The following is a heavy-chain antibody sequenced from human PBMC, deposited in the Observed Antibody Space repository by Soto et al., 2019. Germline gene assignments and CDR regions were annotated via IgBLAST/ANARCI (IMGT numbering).Heavy chain of an antibody. Sequence: PGESLKISCKGSGYSFTSYWIGWVRQMPGKGLEWMGIIYPGDSDTRYSPSFQGQVTISADKSISTAYLQWSSLKASDTAMYYCARLKLEPRTVEDYYYGMDVWGQGTTVTVSS. CDR1: GYSFTSYW. D-gene: IGHD1-1*01. CDR3: ARLKLEPRTVEDYYYGMDV. V-gene: IGHV5-51*01. J-gene: IGHJ6*02. CDR2: IYPGDSDT.